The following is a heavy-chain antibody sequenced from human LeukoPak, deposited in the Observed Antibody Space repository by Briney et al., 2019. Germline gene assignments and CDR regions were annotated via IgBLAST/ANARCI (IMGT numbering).Heavy chain of an antibody. CDR3: ASYGSGSYYHLFDY. J-gene: IGHJ4*02. V-gene: IGHV3-21*01. Sequence: GGSLRLSCAASGFTFSSYSMNWVRQAPGEGLEWVSSISSSSSYIYYAKGRFTISRDNAKNSLYLQMNSLRAEDTAVYYCASYGSGSYYHLFDYWGQGTLVTVSS. CDR1: GFTFSSYS. D-gene: IGHD3-10*01. CDR2: ISSSSSYI.